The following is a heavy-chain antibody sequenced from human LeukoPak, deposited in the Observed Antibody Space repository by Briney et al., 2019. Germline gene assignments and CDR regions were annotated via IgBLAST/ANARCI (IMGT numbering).Heavy chain of an antibody. V-gene: IGHV3-21*01. D-gene: IGHD3-22*01. CDR3: ARDFTSSAWLD. Sequence: PGGSLRLSCAASGFTFSSYSMTWVRQSPGKGLDWVSSISSSSSYIYYADSVKGRFTISRDNAKNSLFLQMNSLRAEDTAVYYCARDFTSSAWLDWDQGTLVTVSS. J-gene: IGHJ4*02. CDR2: ISSSSSYI. CDR1: GFTFSSYS.